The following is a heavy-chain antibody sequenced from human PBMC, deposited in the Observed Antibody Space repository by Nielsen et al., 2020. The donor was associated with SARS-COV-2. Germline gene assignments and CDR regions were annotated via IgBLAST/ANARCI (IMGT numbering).Heavy chain of an antibody. J-gene: IGHJ4*02. D-gene: IGHD2-8*01. CDR2: ISYDGTNK. CDR1: GFTFSSYA. CDR3: ARVSKNGNNDEDY. Sequence: GGSLRLSCAASGFTFSSYALHWVRQAPGKGLEWVAIISYDGTNKYAADSVKGRFTISRDNSKNTLYLQMNSLRAEDTAVYYCARVSKNGNNDEDYWAQGSLVTVSS. V-gene: IGHV3-30*04.